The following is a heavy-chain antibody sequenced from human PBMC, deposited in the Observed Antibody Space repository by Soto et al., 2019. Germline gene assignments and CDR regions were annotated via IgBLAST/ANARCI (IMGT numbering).Heavy chain of an antibody. CDR3: AKVITGVWLGASQDPFDF. CDR2: ISTSGADT. V-gene: IGHV3-23*01. Sequence: PGGSLRLSCAASGFTFSYYGMAWVRQAPGKGLEWVSGISTSGADTYYADSVRGRFTISRDNSKNTQYLHMNSLRADDTAVYYCAKVITGVWLGASQDPFDFWGQGTLVTVSS. CDR1: GFTFSYYG. J-gene: IGHJ4*02. D-gene: IGHD3-22*01.